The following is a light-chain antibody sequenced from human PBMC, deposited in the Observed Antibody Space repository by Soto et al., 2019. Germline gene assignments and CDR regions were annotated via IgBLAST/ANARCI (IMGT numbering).Light chain of an antibody. CDR3: QQYNNWRWT. V-gene: IGKV3-15*01. CDR1: QSVSSN. CDR2: GAP. J-gene: IGKJ1*01. Sequence: EIVLTQSPGTLSLSPGERATLSCRASQSVSSNLAWYQQKPGQAPRLLIYGAPTRATGIPARFSGSGSGTEFTLTISSLQSEDLAVYYCQQYNNWRWTFGQGTKVDIK.